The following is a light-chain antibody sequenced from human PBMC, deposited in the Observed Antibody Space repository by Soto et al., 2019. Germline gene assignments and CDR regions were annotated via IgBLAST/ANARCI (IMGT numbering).Light chain of an antibody. CDR1: QTVSSD. Sequence: VVMTQSPATLSVSPGERATLSCRASQTVSSDLAWYQQKPGQAPRLLMYGASTRAAGVPVRFSGSGFGTEFTLTISRLESEDFGVYFCQQYNNWPQYTFGKGTNVDIK. CDR3: QQYNNWPQYT. CDR2: GAS. J-gene: IGKJ2*01. V-gene: IGKV3-15*01.